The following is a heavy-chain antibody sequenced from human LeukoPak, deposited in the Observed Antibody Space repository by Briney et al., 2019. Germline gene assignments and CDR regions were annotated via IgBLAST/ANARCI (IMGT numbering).Heavy chain of an antibody. CDR1: GFTFSNYW. CDR2: INSDGSGT. Sequence: GGSLRLSCAASGFTFSNYWMHWVRQGPGKELVWVSRINSDGSGTTSADSVKGRFTISRDNAKDTLYLQMNSLRAEDTAVYYCAKGGATVIDYWGQGTLVTVSS. D-gene: IGHD4-17*01. J-gene: IGHJ4*02. V-gene: IGHV3-74*01. CDR3: AKGGATVIDY.